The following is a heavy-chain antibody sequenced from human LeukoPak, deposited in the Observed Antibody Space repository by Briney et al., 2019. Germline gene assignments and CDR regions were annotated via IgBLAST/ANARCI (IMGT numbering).Heavy chain of an antibody. CDR2: LSYDGSNK. CDR1: GFTFSNYA. J-gene: IGHJ4*02. D-gene: IGHD3-22*01. V-gene: IGHV3-30*18. CDR3: AKVHYYDGSGPMGY. Sequence: GGSLRLSCAASGFTFSNYAIHWVRQAPGKGLEWVAVLSYDGSNKYYADSVKGRFTISSDSSKNTLYLQMNSLRAEDTAVYYCAKVHYYDGSGPMGYWGQGTLVTVSS.